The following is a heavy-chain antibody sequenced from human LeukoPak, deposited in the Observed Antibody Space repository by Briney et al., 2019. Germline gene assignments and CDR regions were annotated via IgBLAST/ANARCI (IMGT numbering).Heavy chain of an antibody. CDR1: GFTVSNNY. V-gene: IGHV3-53*01. CDR3: ARDGIVGATDY. Sequence: GGSLRLSCAVSGFTVSNNYMSWVRQAPGKGLEWASAIYSGGSTYYADSVKGRFTISRDNSENTVYLQMNSLRAEDTAVYYCARDGIVGATDYWGQGTLVTVSS. D-gene: IGHD1-26*01. CDR2: IYSGGST. J-gene: IGHJ4*02.